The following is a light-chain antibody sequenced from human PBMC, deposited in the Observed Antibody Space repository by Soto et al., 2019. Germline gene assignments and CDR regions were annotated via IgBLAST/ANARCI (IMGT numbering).Light chain of an antibody. CDR2: DVS. V-gene: IGLV2-14*01. CDR3: SSYTSSSTWV. CDR1: SSDVGGYNY. J-gene: IGLJ3*02. Sequence: QSALTQPASVSGSPGQSITISCTGTSSDVGGYNYVSWYQQYPGKAPKLMIYDVSNRPSGVSNRLSGSKSGNTASLTISGLQAEDEADYYCSSYTSSSTWVFGGGTKLTVL.